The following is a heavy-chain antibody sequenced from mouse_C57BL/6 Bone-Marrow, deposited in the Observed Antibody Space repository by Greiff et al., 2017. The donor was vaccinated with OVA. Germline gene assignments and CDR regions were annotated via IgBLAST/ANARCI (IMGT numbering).Heavy chain of an antibody. CDR3: TTGGNYGYDWGYYYAMDY. CDR1: GYAFSSYW. V-gene: IGHV1-80*01. J-gene: IGHJ4*01. D-gene: IGHD2-2*01. CDR2: IYPGDGDT. Sequence: QVQLQQSGAELVKPGASVKISCKASGYAFSSYWMNWVKQRPGKGLEWIGQIYPGDGDTNYNGKFKGKATLTADKSSSTAYLQLSSLTSEDTAVYYCTTGGNYGYDWGYYYAMDYWGQGTSVTVSS.